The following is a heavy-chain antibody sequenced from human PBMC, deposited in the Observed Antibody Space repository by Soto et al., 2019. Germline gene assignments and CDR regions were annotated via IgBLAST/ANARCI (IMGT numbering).Heavy chain of an antibody. D-gene: IGHD3-10*01. Sequence: QVQLVQSGAEVKKPGSSVKVSCKASGGTFSSYTVSWVRQAPGQGLEWMGRIVPILGVPNYAQRFQGRVTXXADKGTNTADMELSSLRSEDTAVYYCARDRYAYGSGRTIDYWGQGTLVTVSS. V-gene: IGHV1-69*08. CDR3: ARDRYAYGSGRTIDY. J-gene: IGHJ4*02. CDR1: GGTFSSYT. CDR2: IVPILGVP.